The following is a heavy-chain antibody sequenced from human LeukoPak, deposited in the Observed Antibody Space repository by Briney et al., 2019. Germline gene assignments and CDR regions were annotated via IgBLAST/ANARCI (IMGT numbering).Heavy chain of an antibody. CDR2: IRYDGSNK. J-gene: IGHJ6*03. CDR3: ARGPRVGAAGFVYYHYIDV. Sequence: GGSLRLSCAASGFTFSSYGMHWVRQAPGKGLEWVAFIRYDGSNKYYADSVKGRFTISRDNSKNTVYLQMNSLRAEDTAMYYCARGPRVGAAGFVYYHYIDVWGKGTTVIVSS. V-gene: IGHV3-30*02. D-gene: IGHD1-26*01. CDR1: GFTFSSYG.